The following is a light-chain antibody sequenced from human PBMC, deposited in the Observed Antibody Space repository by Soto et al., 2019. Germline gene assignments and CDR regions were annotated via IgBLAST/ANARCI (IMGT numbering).Light chain of an antibody. Sequence: QSVLTQPPSVSGSPGQSVTISCTGTSSDVGSYNRVSWYQQPPGTAPKLMIYEVSNRPSAVPDRFSGSKSGNTASLTISGLQAEDEADYYCSSYTSSSTVVFGGGTKVTVL. J-gene: IGLJ2*01. CDR3: SSYTSSSTVV. CDR2: EVS. V-gene: IGLV2-18*02. CDR1: SSDVGSYNR.